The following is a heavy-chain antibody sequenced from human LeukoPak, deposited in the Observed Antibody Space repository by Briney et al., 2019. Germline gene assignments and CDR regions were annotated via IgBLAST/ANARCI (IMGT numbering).Heavy chain of an antibody. J-gene: IGHJ4*02. Sequence: GASVKVSCKASGYTFTSYDISWVRQATGQGLEWMGWMNPNSGNTGYAQKFQGRVTMTRNTSISTAYMELSSLRSEDTAVYYCARVRSWYYYGSGSYGYWGQGTLVTVSS. V-gene: IGHV1-8*02. CDR2: MNPNSGNT. CDR3: ARVRSWYYYGSGSYGY. CDR1: GYTFTSYD. D-gene: IGHD3-10*01.